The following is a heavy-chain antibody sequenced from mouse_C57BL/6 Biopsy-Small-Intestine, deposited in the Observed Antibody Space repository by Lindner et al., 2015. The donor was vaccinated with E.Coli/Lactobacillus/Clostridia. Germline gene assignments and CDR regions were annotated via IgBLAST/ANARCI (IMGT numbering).Heavy chain of an antibody. CDR2: INPNSGGT. V-gene: IGHV1-84*02. CDR3: ARVGFYDSSGSYFAY. D-gene: IGHD2-3*01. J-gene: IGHJ3*01. CDR1: GYTFTDHH. Sequence: SVKVSCKASGYTFTDHHIHWGATGPGQGLEWMGWINPNSGGTNYAQKFQGRVTMTRDTSIRTAYMELSRLRSDDTAVYFCARVGFYDSSGSYFAYWGQGALVTVS.